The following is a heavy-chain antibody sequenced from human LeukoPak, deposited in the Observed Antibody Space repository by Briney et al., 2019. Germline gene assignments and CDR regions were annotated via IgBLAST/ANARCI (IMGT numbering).Heavy chain of an antibody. J-gene: IGHJ5*02. CDR3: AGAIVGWFDL. Sequence: GGSLRLSCAASGFTLSHYSMNWVRQAPGKGLEWVSYGSSSGSTIHYADSVKGRFTISRDNAENSLYLQMNSLRDEDTAVYYCAGAIVGWFDLWGQGTLVTVSS. CDR1: GFTLSHYS. V-gene: IGHV3-48*02. D-gene: IGHD3-22*01. CDR2: GSSSGSTI.